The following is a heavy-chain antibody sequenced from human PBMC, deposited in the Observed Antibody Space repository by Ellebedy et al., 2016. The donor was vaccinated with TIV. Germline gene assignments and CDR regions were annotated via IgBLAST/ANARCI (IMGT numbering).Heavy chain of an antibody. CDR1: GFSLSNSF. Sequence: GESLKISXAASGFSLSNSFMSWIRQAPGKGLEWVSTLTADGRSTYFADSVKGRFTISRDNSKNTVYLQMNSLRSEDTAVYYCRPGHYSDAWGQGTPVTVSS. CDR3: RPGHYSDA. J-gene: IGHJ4*02. CDR2: LTADGRST. V-gene: IGHV3-23*01.